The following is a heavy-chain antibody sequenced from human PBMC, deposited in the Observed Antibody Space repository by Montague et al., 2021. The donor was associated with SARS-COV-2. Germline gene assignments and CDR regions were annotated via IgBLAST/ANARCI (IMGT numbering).Heavy chain of an antibody. CDR3: ARFTSTGSGSYYSFDY. Sequence: SETLSLTCIVSGGASISSSHWWSWVRQPPGKGLEWIGVIYHDGSTNYNPSLNRRLTISVDKSKNQFSLKLSSVTAADTAVYYCARFTSTGSGSYYSFDYWGQGTLVTVSS. CDR1: GGASISSSHW. V-gene: IGHV4-4*02. J-gene: IGHJ4*02. D-gene: IGHD1-26*01. CDR2: IYHDGST.